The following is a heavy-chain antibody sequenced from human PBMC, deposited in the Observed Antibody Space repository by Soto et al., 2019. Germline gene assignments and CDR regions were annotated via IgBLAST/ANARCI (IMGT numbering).Heavy chain of an antibody. D-gene: IGHD6-6*01. V-gene: IGHV4-59*01. CDR2: IYHSGST. CDR1: GDPISSYY. CDR3: ARDEFPPYSSSSKGFDS. J-gene: IGHJ4*02. Sequence: PSETLSLTCTVSGDPISSYYWNWIRHPQGKGLEWIGYIYHSGSTNYNPSLKSRVAISVDTSKNQFSLKLSSVTAADTAVYFCARDEFPPYSSSSKGFDSWGPGTLVTVSS.